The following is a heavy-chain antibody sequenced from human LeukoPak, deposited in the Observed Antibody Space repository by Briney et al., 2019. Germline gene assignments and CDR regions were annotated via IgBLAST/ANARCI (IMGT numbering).Heavy chain of an antibody. CDR3: AVSREVTPPDY. J-gene: IGHJ4*02. V-gene: IGHV3-23*01. CDR1: GFTFSSYS. CDR2: ISGSGGST. Sequence: GGSLRLSCAASGFTFSSYSMNWVRQAPGKGLEWVSAISGSGGSTYYADSVKGRFTISRDNSKNTLYLQMNSLRAEDTAVYYCAVSREVTPPDYWGQGTLVTVSS. D-gene: IGHD2-21*02.